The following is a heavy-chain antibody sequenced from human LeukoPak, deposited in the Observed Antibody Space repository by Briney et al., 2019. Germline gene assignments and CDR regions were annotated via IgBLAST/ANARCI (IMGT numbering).Heavy chain of an antibody. CDR2: IYPGASDT. J-gene: IGHJ5*02. Sequence: GESLKISYKGSGYSFTIYWIGWVRQMPGKGLEWMGIIYPGASDTRYSPSFQGQVTISADKSISTAYLQWSSLKASDTAMYYCARQPYSGSYYGYNWFDPWGQGTLVTVSS. CDR1: GYSFTIYW. V-gene: IGHV5-51*01. CDR3: ARQPYSGSYYGYNWFDP. D-gene: IGHD1-26*01.